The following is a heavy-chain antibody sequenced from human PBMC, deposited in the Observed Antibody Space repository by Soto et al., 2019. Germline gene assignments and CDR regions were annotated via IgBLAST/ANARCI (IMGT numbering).Heavy chain of an antibody. Sequence: PGGSLRLSCAASGFTFSSYSMNWVRQAPGKGLELVSSISSSSSYIYYADSVKGRFTISRDNAKNSLYLQMNSLRAEDTAVYYCARDPVVVVAATTPYYFDYWGQGTLVTVSS. CDR1: GFTFSSYS. J-gene: IGHJ4*02. CDR3: ARDPVVVVAATTPYYFDY. V-gene: IGHV3-21*01. CDR2: ISSSSSYI. D-gene: IGHD2-15*01.